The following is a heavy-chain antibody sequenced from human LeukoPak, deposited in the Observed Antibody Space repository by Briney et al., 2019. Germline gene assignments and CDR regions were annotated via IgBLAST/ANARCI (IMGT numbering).Heavy chain of an antibody. V-gene: IGHV1-8*01. CDR3: AREEEFWSGYSYYYSGMDV. D-gene: IGHD3-3*01. Sequence: GASVRVSCKASGYNFTSYDINWVRQAPGQGLEWMGWMNAKRGNAGYAQKFQGRVTITRSTSINTAYMELSSLTTDDTAVYYCAREEEFWSGYSYYYSGMDVWGQGTTVTVSS. CDR1: GYNFTSYD. J-gene: IGHJ6*02. CDR2: MNAKRGNA.